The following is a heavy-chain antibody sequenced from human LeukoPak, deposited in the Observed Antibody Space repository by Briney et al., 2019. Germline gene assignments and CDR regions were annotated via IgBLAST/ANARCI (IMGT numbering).Heavy chain of an antibody. D-gene: IGHD4-17*01. CDR1: GFPVSINS. V-gene: IGHV3-53*01. Sequence: GGSLRLSCTVSGFPVSINSMSWVRQAPGKGLEWVSFIYSGGNTHYSDSVKGRFTISRDSSKNTLYLQMNSLRAEDTAVYYCARRAGEYSHPYDYWGQGTLVTVSS. CDR2: IYSGGNT. J-gene: IGHJ4*02. CDR3: ARRAGEYSHPYDY.